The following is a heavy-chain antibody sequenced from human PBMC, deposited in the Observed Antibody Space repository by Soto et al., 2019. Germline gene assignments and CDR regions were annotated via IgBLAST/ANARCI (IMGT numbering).Heavy chain of an antibody. CDR3: ARDTTRDIAARPDYYFDY. CDR2: ISYDGSNK. D-gene: IGHD6-6*01. Sequence: GGSLRLSCAASGFTFSSYAMHWVRQAPGKGLEWVAVISYDGSNKYYADSVKGRFTISRDNSKNTLYLQMNSLRAEDTAVYYCARDTTRDIAARPDYYFDYWGQGTLVTVSS. CDR1: GFTFSSYA. J-gene: IGHJ4*02. V-gene: IGHV3-30-3*01.